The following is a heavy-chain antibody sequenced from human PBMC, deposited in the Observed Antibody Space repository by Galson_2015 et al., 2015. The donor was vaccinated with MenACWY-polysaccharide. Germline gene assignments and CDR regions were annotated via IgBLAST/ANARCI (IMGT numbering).Heavy chain of an antibody. D-gene: IGHD1-14*01. V-gene: IGHV3-48*01. Sequence: SLRLSCAASGFTFSSYSMNWVRQAPGKGLEWVSYISSGSRIICYADSVRGRFTISRDNAKNSLYLQMNSLRAEDTAVYYCVRARYLDVWGQGTTVTVSS. CDR2: ISSGSRII. CDR1: GFTFSSYS. CDR3: VRARYLDV. J-gene: IGHJ6*02.